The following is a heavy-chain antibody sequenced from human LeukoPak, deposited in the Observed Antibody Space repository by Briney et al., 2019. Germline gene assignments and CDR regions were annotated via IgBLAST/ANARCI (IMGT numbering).Heavy chain of an antibody. V-gene: IGHV3-66*03. Sequence: GGSLRLSCAASEFIVSINYMTWVRQAPGKGLEWVSLIYSRGDTKYADSVKGRFTISRDNSKNTLYLQMNSLRAEDTAVYYCARARSSYGYGDAFDIWGQGTMVTVSS. CDR2: IYSRGDT. CDR3: ARARSSYGYGDAFDI. CDR1: EFIVSINY. D-gene: IGHD5-18*01. J-gene: IGHJ3*02.